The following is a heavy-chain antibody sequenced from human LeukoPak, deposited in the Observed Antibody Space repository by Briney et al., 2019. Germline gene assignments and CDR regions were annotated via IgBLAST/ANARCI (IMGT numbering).Heavy chain of an antibody. V-gene: IGHV4-34*01. Sequence: SETLSLTCAVYGGSFSGYYWSWIRQPPGKGLEWIGSIYYSGSPYYNPSLKSRVTISVDTSKNQFSLKLSSVTAADTAVYYCARHPRAVAIFDPWGQGTLVTVSS. CDR3: ARHPRAVAIFDP. CDR1: GGSFSGYY. D-gene: IGHD6-19*01. CDR2: IYYSGSP. J-gene: IGHJ5*02.